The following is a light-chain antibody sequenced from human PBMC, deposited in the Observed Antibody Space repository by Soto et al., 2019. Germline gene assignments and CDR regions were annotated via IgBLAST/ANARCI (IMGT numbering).Light chain of an antibody. CDR2: DAS. Sequence: EIVLTQSPGTLSLSPGERATLSCRASQSVSNNYLAWYQQKVGQAPRLLIYDASNRATGIPARLSGSGSGTDFTLTISSLEPEDFAVYYCQQRSNWPITFGPGTKVDI. CDR1: QSVSNNY. V-gene: IGKV3-11*01. CDR3: QQRSNWPIT. J-gene: IGKJ3*01.